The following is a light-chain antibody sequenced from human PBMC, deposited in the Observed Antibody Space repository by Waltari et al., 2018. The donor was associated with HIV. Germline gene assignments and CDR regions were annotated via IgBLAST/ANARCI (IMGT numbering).Light chain of an antibody. CDR3: VLYMGSGISV. J-gene: IGLJ3*02. CDR2: STN. CDR1: SGPVPTRSY. V-gene: IGLV8-61*01. Sequence: QTVVTQEPSFSVSPGGTVTLPCGLNSGPVPTRSYPSWYQQTPGQAPRTLIYSTNTRSSGVPDRFSGSILGNKAALTIAGAQADDESDYYCVLYMGSGISVFGGGTKLTVL.